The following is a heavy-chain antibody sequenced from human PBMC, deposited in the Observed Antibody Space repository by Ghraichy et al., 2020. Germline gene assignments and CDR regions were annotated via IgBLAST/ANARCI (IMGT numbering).Heavy chain of an antibody. CDR1: GFTFSSYW. J-gene: IGHJ5*02. CDR3: ARGGSSSWSYNWFDP. CDR2: IKQDGSEK. D-gene: IGHD6-13*01. V-gene: IGHV3-7*03. Sequence: GGSLRLSCAASGFTFSSYWMSWVRQAPGKGLEWVANIKQDGSEKYYVDSVKGRFTISRDNAKNSMYLQMNSLRAEDTAVYYCARGGSSSWSYNWFDPWGQGTLVTVSS.